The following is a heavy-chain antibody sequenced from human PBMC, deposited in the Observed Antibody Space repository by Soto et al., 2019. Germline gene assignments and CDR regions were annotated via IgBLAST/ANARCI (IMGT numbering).Heavy chain of an antibody. CDR2: TFPIFGTA. V-gene: IGHV1-69*06. CDR3: ATVDISTWIDGMDV. D-gene: IGHD6-13*01. J-gene: IGHJ6*02. CDR1: GGTFSSYA. Sequence: SVKVSCKASGGTFSSYAISWVRQAPGQGLEWMGGTFPIFGTANYAQKFQGRVTISADKSTSTAYMELSSLRSEDTAVYYCATVDISTWIDGMDVWGQGTTVTVSS.